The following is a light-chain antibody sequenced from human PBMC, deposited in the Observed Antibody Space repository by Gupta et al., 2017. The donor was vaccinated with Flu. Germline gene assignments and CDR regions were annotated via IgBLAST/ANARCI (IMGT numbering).Light chain of an antibody. Sequence: GQTATITGAGDSLANKYFSCFHQKPSQAPVLLIYYDTRRRSEIPARFSGSTSGTTATFTIIGVQPEDEADYYCHSTDSSSASVVFGGGTKLTVL. CDR1: SLANKY. CDR3: HSTDSSSASVV. J-gene: IGLJ2*01. V-gene: IGLV3-25*01. CDR2: YDT.